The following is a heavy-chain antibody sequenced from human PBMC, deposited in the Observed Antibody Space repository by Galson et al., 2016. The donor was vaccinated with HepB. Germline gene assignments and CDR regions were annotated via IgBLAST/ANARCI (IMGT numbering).Heavy chain of an antibody. CDR2: IFPGDSDT. J-gene: IGHJ5*02. CDR3: ARLHPYCRGGSCYRIGWFDP. V-gene: IGHV5-51*01. CDR1: GYTFSSLW. Sequence: QSGAEVKEPGESLRISCQTSGYTFSSLWIAWVRQMPGKGLEWMGVIFPGDSDTLYSPSFRGRVIISADRDMNTTYLHWTTLEASDTAVYYCARLHPYCRGGSCYRIGWFDPWGQGTLVTVSS. D-gene: IGHD2-15*01.